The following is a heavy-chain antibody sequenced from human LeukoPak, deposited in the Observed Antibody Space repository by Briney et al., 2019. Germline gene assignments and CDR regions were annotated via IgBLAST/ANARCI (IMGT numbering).Heavy chain of an antibody. CDR2: IHTSGTT. D-gene: IGHD3-22*01. CDR1: GGSISSYY. CDR3: ARVDMEDYYDSSGYRYFDY. J-gene: IGHJ4*02. V-gene: IGHV4-4*07. Sequence: SETLSLTCSVSGGSISSYYWSWIRQPAGKGLEWIGRIHTSGTTDYNPSLKSRVAMSLDTSKNQFSLKLSSVTAADTAVYYCARVDMEDYYDSSGYRYFDYWGQGTLVTVSS.